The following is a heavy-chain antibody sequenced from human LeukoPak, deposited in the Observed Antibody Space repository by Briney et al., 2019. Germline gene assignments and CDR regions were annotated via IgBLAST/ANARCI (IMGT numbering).Heavy chain of an antibody. D-gene: IGHD6-13*01. CDR1: GFTFSSYS. CDR2: IKQDGSEK. J-gene: IGHJ4*02. V-gene: IGHV3-7*01. Sequence: PGGSLRLSCAASGFTFSSYSMTWVRQAPGKGLEWVANIKQDGSEKYYVDSVKGRFTISRDNAKNSLYLQMNSLRAEDTAVYYCARDDSTSWYKDWGQGTLVTVSS. CDR3: ARDDSTSWYKD.